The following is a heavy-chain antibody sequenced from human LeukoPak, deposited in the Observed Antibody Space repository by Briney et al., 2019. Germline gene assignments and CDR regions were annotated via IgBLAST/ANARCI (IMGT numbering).Heavy chain of an antibody. CDR2: IYHSGST. CDR1: GYSISSGYY. J-gene: IGHJ4*02. Sequence: SETLSLTCAVSGYSISSGYYWGWIRQPPGKGLEWIGSIYHSGSTYYNPSLKSRVTISVDTSKNQFSLKLSSVTAADAAVYYCARRPGPHPHYFDYWGQGTLVTVSS. V-gene: IGHV4-38-2*01. D-gene: IGHD3-10*01. CDR3: ARRPGPHPHYFDY.